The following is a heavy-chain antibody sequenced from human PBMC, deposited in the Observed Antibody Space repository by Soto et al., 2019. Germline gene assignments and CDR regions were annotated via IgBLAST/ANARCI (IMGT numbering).Heavy chain of an antibody. CDR3: ARPGLRYFD. J-gene: IGHJ4*02. D-gene: IGHD3-9*01. CDR1: GFTCTSNC. V-gene: IGHV5-51*01. Sequence: PGAALRISFKGSGFTCTSNCIAWVRQMPGKGLEWMGIIYPGDSDTRYSPSFQGQVTISADKSISTAFLQWSSLKASDTAIYYCARPGLRYFDWGEGTLVTVSS. CDR2: IYPGDSDT.